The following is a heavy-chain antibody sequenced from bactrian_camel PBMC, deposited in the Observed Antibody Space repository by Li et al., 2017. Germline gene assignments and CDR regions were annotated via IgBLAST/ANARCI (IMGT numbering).Heavy chain of an antibody. J-gene: IGHJ4*01. V-gene: IGHV3S40*01. Sequence: DVQLVESGGGLVQPGGSLRLSCAASGFTFSTYDMSWVRQAPGKGLEWVSAINSGGGSTYYADSVKGRFTISRDNAKNTLYLQMNSLKPEDTAVYYCAAAGEGWVPSNYWGQGTQVTVS. CDR2: INSGGGST. CDR3: AAAGEGWVPSNY. CDR1: GFTFSTYD. D-gene: IGHD5*01.